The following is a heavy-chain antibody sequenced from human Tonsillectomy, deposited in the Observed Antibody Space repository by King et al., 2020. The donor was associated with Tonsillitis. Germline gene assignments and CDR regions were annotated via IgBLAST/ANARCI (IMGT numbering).Heavy chain of an antibody. CDR1: GGSFIGHY. D-gene: IGHD1-26*01. CDR3: ARRWELPAIGALDL. Sequence: VQLKQWGAGLLEPSETLSLTCAVYGGSFIGHYWSWIRQPTGKGLEWIGDINPVGITNYNPSLKSRVTISLDTFKNQFSVRLSSATAADTAVYYCARRWELPAIGALDLWGQGTSVTVSS. V-gene: IGHV4-34*01. J-gene: IGHJ3*01. CDR2: INPVGIT.